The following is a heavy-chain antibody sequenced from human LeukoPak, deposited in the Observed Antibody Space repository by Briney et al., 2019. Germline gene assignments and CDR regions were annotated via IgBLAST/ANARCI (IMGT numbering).Heavy chain of an antibody. D-gene: IGHD6-19*01. J-gene: IGHJ4*02. CDR2: ISSNGGST. Sequence: GGSLRLSCAASGFTFSRYAMHWVREAPGKGLEYVSAISSNGGSTYYANSVKGRFTISRDNSKNTLYLQMGSLRAEDMAVYYCASLSSGWYGYWGQGTVVTVSS. CDR1: GFTFSRYA. V-gene: IGHV3-64*01. CDR3: ASLSSGWYGY.